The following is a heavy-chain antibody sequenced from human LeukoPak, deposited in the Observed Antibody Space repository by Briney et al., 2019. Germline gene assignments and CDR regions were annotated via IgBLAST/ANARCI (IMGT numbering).Heavy chain of an antibody. CDR1: GFTFSSYA. Sequence: GGSLRLSCAASGFTFSSYAMSWVRQAPGKGLEWVSSISNSGGRTFYTDSVKGRFTISRDNSKITLYLQMNSLRAADTAVYYCAKSYNGYESKPDYWGQGTLVTVSS. J-gene: IGHJ4*02. D-gene: IGHD5-12*01. CDR3: AKSYNGYESKPDY. CDR2: ISNSGGRT. V-gene: IGHV3-23*01.